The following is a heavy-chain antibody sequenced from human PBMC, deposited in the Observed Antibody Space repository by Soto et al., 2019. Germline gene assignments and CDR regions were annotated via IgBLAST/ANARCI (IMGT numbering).Heavy chain of an antibody. CDR2: MNPNSGNT. Sequence: ASVKVSCKASGYTFTSYDINWVRQATGQGLEWMGWMNPNSGNTGYAQKFQGRVTMTRNTSISTAYMELNSLRAEDTAVYYCAKSPTVTTKVSLDCWGQGTLVTVSS. J-gene: IGHJ4*02. CDR1: GYTFTSYD. V-gene: IGHV1-8*01. CDR3: AKSPTVTTKVSLDC. D-gene: IGHD4-17*01.